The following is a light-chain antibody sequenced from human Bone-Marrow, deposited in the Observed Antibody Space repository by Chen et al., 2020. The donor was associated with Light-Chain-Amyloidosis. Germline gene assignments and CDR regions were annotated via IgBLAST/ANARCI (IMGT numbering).Light chain of an antibody. CDR1: SSDVGSYNL. CDR2: EVS. V-gene: IGLV2-23*02. J-gene: IGLJ3*02. Sequence: QSALPQPASVSGSPGQSITISCTGTSSDVGSYNLVSWYQQHPGKAPKLMIYEVSKRPSGVSNRFYGSKSGNTASLTISGLQAEDEADYYCCSYAGSSTPWVFGGGTKLTVL. CDR3: CSYAGSSTPWV.